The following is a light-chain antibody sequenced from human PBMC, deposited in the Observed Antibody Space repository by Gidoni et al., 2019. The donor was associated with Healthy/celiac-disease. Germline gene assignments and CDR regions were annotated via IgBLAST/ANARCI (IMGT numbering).Light chain of an antibody. Sequence: SYELTQPPSVSVSPGQTASITCSGDKLGDKYACWYQQKPGQSPVRVIYQDSKRPSGIPERFSGSNSGNTATLTISGTQAMDEAYYYCQAWDSSTVVVGGGTKLTVL. CDR2: QDS. CDR1: KLGDKY. CDR3: QAWDSSTVV. J-gene: IGLJ2*01. V-gene: IGLV3-1*01.